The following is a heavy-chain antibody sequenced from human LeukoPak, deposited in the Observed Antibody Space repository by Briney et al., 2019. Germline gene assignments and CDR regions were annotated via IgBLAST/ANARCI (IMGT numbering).Heavy chain of an antibody. J-gene: IGHJ4*02. Sequence: SETLSLTCAVYGGSYSGYYWSWVRQPPGKGREGRGGIYYSGSTYYNPYLMSRVTISEDTSTNQFSLKLSSLTAADTAVYYCARLYYYGSGSYSKRPPFDFWGQGTLVTVSS. V-gene: IGHV4-34*01. D-gene: IGHD3-10*01. CDR1: GGSYSGYY. CDR2: IYYSGST. CDR3: ARLYYYGSGSYSKRPPFDF.